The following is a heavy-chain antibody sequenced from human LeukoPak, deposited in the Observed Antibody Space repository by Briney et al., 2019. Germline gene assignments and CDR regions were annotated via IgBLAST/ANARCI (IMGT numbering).Heavy chain of an antibody. CDR1: GGTFSSYA. CDR3: AREGCSGGSCYSSFGAFDI. D-gene: IGHD2-15*01. V-gene: IGHV1-69*13. Sequence: SVTVSFRASGGTFSSYAISWVRQAPGQGLEWMGGIIPIFGTANYAQKFQGRVTITADESTSTAYMELSSLRSEDTAVYYCAREGCSGGSCYSSFGAFDIWGQGTMVTVSS. J-gene: IGHJ3*02. CDR2: IIPIFGTA.